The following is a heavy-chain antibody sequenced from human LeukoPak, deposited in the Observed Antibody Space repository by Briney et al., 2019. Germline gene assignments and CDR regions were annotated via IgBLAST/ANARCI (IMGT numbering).Heavy chain of an antibody. CDR2: INPNSGGT. CDR3: ARDLYGDYGSYYYGMDV. Sequence: ASVTVSCKASGYTFTGYYMHWVRQAPGQGLEWMGWINPNSGGTNYAQKLQGSVTMTRDTSISTAYMELSRLRSDDTAVYYCARDLYGDYGSYYYGMDVWGQGTTVTVSS. CDR1: GYTFTGYY. V-gene: IGHV1-2*02. D-gene: IGHD4-17*01. J-gene: IGHJ6*02.